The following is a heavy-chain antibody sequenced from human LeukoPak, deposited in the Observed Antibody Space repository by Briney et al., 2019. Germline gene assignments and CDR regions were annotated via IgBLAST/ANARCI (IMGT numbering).Heavy chain of an antibody. Sequence: SETLSLTCAVYGGSFSGYYWSWIRQPPGKGLEWIGEINHSGGTDYNPSLKSRVTISVDTSKNQFSLKLSSVTAADTAVYYCAGSATYYYDSSGPYDAFDIWGQGTMVTVSS. V-gene: IGHV4-34*01. CDR1: GGSFSGYY. D-gene: IGHD3-22*01. CDR2: INHSGGT. CDR3: AGSATYYYDSSGPYDAFDI. J-gene: IGHJ3*02.